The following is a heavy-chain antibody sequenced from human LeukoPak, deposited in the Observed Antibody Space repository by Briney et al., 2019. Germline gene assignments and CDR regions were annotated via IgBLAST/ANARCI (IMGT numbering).Heavy chain of an antibody. CDR1: GFSFTTYW. J-gene: IGHJ6*03. D-gene: IGHD6-6*01. Sequence: GSLRLSCAASGFSFTTYWMGWVRQAPGKGLEWVANINQDESSQYYVDAVRGRFTISRDNAKNSLYLQMNSLRAEDTAVYYCARGRAARQYYYYYMDVWGKGTTVTVSS. CDR2: INQDESSQ. V-gene: IGHV3-7*04. CDR3: ARGRAARQYYYYYMDV.